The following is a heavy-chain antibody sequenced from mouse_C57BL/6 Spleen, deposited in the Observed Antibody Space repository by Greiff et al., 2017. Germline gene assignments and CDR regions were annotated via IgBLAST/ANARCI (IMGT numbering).Heavy chain of an antibody. CDR1: GYTFTSYW. Sequence: VQLQQPGAELVKPGASVKLSCKASGYTFTSYWMHWVKQRPGQGLEWIGMIHPNSGSTNYNEKFKSKATLTVDKSSSTDYMQLSSLTSEDSAVYYCATGTRYFDYWGQGTTLTVSS. J-gene: IGHJ2*01. CDR3: ATGTRYFDY. D-gene: IGHD4-1*01. CDR2: IHPNSGST. V-gene: IGHV1-64*01.